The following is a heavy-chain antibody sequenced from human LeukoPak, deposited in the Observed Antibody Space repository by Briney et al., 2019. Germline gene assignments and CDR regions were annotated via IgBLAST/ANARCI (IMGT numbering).Heavy chain of an antibody. V-gene: IGHV1-2*02. CDR2: INPNSGGT. J-gene: IGHJ4*02. D-gene: IGHD3-16*02. CDR1: GYTFTGYY. Sequence: ASVKVSCKASGYTFTGYYMHWVRQAPGQGLEWMGWINPNSGGTNYAQKFQGRVTMTRDTSISTAYMELSRLRSDDTAVYYCARYPIMITLGGVIVTLLPFDYWGQGTLVTVSS. CDR3: ARYPIMITLGGVIVTLLPFDY.